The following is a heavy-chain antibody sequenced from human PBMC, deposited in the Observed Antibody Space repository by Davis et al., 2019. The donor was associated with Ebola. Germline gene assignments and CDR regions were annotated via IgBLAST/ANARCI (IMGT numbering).Heavy chain of an antibody. V-gene: IGHV1-69*06. CDR2: IIPIFGTA. CDR1: AGTFSSYA. Sequence: SVMVSCKASAGTFSSYAISWVRQAPGQGLEWMGGIIPIFGTANYAQKFQGRVTITADKSTSTAYMELSSLRSEDTAVYYCARHKGELSLQPLDYWGQGTLVTVSS. CDR3: ARHKGELSLQPLDY. D-gene: IGHD3-16*02. J-gene: IGHJ4*02.